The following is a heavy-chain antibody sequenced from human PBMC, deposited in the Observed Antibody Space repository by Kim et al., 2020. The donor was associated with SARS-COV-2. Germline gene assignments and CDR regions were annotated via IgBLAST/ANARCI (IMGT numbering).Heavy chain of an antibody. Sequence: YAQKFPGRVTMTRDTSTSTVYMELSSLRSEDTAVYYCARDLNSSGWEYDYWGQGTLVTVSS. CDR3: ARDLNSSGWEYDY. J-gene: IGHJ4*02. V-gene: IGHV1-46*01. D-gene: IGHD6-19*01.